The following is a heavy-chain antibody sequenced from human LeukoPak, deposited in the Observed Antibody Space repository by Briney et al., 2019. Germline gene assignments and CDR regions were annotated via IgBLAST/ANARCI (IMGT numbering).Heavy chain of an antibody. CDR2: IVVGSGNT. D-gene: IGHD3-9*01. J-gene: IGHJ4*02. V-gene: IGHV1-58*01. CDR1: GFTFTSSA. Sequence: ASVTVSCKASGFTFTSSAVQWVRQARGQRLEWIGWIVVGSGNTNYAQKFQERVTITRDMSTSTAYMELSSLRSEDTAVYYCAAGGQLRYFDWLLPEPYYFDYWGQGTLVTVSS. CDR3: AAGGQLRYFDWLLPEPYYFDY.